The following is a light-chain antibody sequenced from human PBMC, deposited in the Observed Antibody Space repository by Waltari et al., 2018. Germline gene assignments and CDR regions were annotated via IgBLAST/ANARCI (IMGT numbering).Light chain of an antibody. V-gene: IGLV2-14*01. CDR3: SSYTTSSAPGV. Sequence: QSALTQPASVSGSPGQSITISCSGTDSDVGAYDFVSWYQQHPGKAPHLIIYEVSNRPSGIANLFSAPKSGNTASLTISGRQAEDEADYYCSSYTTSSAPGVFGTGTRVTVL. J-gene: IGLJ1*01. CDR1: DSDVGAYDF. CDR2: EVS.